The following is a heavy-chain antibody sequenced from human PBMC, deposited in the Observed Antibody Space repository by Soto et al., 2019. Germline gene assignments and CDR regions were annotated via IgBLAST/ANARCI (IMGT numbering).Heavy chain of an antibody. V-gene: IGHV3-74*01. J-gene: IGHJ6*02. CDR1: GFTFSSYW. D-gene: IGHD3-10*01. CDR2: INSDGSST. CDR3: ARESITMVRGAMGDYYYGMDV. Sequence: GGSLRLSCAASGFTFSSYWMHWVRQAPGKGLVWVSRINSDGSSTSYADSVKGRFTISRDNAKNTLYLQMNSLRAEDTAVYYCARESITMVRGAMGDYYYGMDVWGQGTTVTVSS.